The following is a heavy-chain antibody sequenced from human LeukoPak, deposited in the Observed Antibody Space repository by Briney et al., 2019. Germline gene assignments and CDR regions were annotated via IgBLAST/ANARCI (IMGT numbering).Heavy chain of an antibody. CDR2: ISGSGGST. D-gene: IGHD3-22*01. J-gene: IGHJ4*02. CDR1: GFTFSSYA. Sequence: PGGSLRLSCAASGFTFSSYAMSWVRQAPGKGLDGVSAISGSGGSTYYADSVKGRFTISRDNSKNALYLQMNSLRAEDTAVYYCAKVWGYYYDRMGFWGQGTLVTVSS. V-gene: IGHV3-23*01. CDR3: AKVWGYYYDRMGF.